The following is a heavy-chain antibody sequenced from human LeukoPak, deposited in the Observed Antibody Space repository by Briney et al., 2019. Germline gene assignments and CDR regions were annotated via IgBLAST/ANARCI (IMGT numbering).Heavy chain of an antibody. CDR1: GYTFTSYG. CDR2: ISAYNGNT. Sequence: ASVKVSCKASGYTFTSYGISWVRQAPGQGLEWMGWISAYNGNTNYAQKLQGRVTMTTDTSTSAAYMELRSLRSDDTAVCYCARDPSGIVRAFDIWGQGTMVTVSS. CDR3: ARDPSGIVRAFDI. D-gene: IGHD1-26*01. V-gene: IGHV1-18*01. J-gene: IGHJ3*02.